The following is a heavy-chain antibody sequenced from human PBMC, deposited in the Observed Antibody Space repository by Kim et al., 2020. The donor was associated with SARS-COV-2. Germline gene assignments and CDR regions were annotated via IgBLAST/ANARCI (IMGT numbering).Heavy chain of an antibody. CDR2: SRNKAKKYTT. CDR1: GFRFSDYY. J-gene: IGHJ4*01. D-gene: IGHD3-22*01. Sequence: GGSLRLSCAASGFRFSDYYMEWVRQAPGKGLEWIGLSRNKAKKYTTEYAASVKGRFNISRDDTKKSLYLQMNSLKTEDTAVYYCTTINNDSSGFSGDYWG. V-gene: IGHV3-72*01. CDR3: TTINNDSSGFSGDY.